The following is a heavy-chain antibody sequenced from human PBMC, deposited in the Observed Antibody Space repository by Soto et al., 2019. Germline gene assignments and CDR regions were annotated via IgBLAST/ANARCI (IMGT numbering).Heavy chain of an antibody. V-gene: IGHV3-23*01. CDR1: GFTFSSYS. Sequence: GGSLRLSCAASGFTFSSYSMNWIRQAPGKGLEWVSSISGSSGCTYYADSVKGRFTISRDNSKNTLYLQMNSLRAEDTAVYYCAKFYSELRYFEDWFDPWGQGTLVTVSS. CDR3: AKFYSELRYFEDWFDP. D-gene: IGHD3-9*01. CDR2: ISGSSGCT. J-gene: IGHJ5*02.